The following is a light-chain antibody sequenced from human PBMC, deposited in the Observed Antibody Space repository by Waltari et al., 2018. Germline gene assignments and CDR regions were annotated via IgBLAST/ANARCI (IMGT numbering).Light chain of an antibody. CDR1: QTVSSN. V-gene: IGKV3-15*01. Sequence: EIVMTQSPATLSVSPGERATLSCRASQTVSSNLAWYQQIPGQAPRLLIYGASSRATGIPARFSGSGSGTEFTLTINGLQPEDAAVYFCHQYYLTPWTFGQGTKLEIK. J-gene: IGKJ1*01. CDR2: GAS. CDR3: HQYYLTPWT.